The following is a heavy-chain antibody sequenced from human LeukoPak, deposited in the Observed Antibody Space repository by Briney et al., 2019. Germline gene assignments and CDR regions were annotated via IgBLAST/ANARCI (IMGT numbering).Heavy chain of an antibody. J-gene: IGHJ4*02. CDR3: APHCSSASCPDY. CDR1: GFTFSSYS. CDR2: ISSRSSPI. D-gene: IGHD2-2*01. Sequence: GGSLRLSCAASGFTFSSYSINWVRQAPGKGLEWVSYISSRSSPIYYGDSVKGRFTISRDNAKNSLYLQMNSLRTEDTSVYYCAPHCSSASCPDYWGQGTLVTVSS. V-gene: IGHV3-48*01.